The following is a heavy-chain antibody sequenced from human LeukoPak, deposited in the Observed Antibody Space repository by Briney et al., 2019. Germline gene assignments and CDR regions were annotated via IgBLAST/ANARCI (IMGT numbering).Heavy chain of an antibody. Sequence: GESLKISCKVSGCSFTSYCIGWVRQMPGKGLEWMGIIYPGDSGPTYSPSFQGQVTISVDKSINTAYLQWSSLQASDTAMYYCGMSGDRVPLQDDVFDVWGQGTMVTVST. CDR2: IYPGDSGP. CDR1: GCSFTSYC. CDR3: GMSGDRVPLQDDVFDV. D-gene: IGHD1-26*01. V-gene: IGHV5-51*01. J-gene: IGHJ3*01.